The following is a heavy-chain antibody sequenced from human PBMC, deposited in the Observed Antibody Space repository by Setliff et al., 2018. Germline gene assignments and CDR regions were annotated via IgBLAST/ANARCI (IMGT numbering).Heavy chain of an antibody. D-gene: IGHD6-25*01. CDR2: INSDGSST. CDR3: ARDRSGGRDY. V-gene: IGHV3-74*01. J-gene: IGHJ4*02. CDR1: GFTFSNYW. Sequence: GESLRPSCAAAGFTFSNYWMHWVRQAPGKGLVWVSRINSDGSSTSYADSVKGRFTISRDNAKNMLYLQMNSLRAEDTAVYYCARDRSGGRDYWGQGTLVTVSS.